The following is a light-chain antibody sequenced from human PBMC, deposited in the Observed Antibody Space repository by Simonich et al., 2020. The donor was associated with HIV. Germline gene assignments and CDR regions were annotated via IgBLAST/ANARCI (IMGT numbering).Light chain of an antibody. J-gene: IGLJ3*02. V-gene: IGLV2-14*01. Sequence: QSALTQPSSVSGSPGPSITLSCTGTSSDVGGSNYVSWYPQHPGKAPKLMIYDVSELPSGVSNRFSGSKSGNTASLTISGLQAEDEADYYCSSYTSSSTWVFGGGTKLTVL. CDR2: DVS. CDR1: SSDVGGSNY. CDR3: SSYTSSSTWV.